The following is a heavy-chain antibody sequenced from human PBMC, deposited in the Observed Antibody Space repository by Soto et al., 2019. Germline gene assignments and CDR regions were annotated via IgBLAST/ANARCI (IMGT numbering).Heavy chain of an antibody. CDR1: GFTFSSSA. V-gene: IGHV3-64D*06. J-gene: IGHJ5*01. Sequence: PGGSLRLSCSASGFTFSSSAMHWVRQAPGKGLEYVSAISSNGGSTYYADSVKGRFTISRDNSKNTLYLQMSSLRAEDTAVYYWVHVGAAISSNWCDSWGQGTLVTVYS. CDR3: VHVGAAISSNWCDS. D-gene: IGHD1-26*01. CDR2: ISSNGGST.